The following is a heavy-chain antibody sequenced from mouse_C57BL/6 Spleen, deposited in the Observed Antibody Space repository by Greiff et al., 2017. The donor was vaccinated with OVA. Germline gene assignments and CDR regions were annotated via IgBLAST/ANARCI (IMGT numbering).Heavy chain of an antibody. D-gene: IGHD2-5*01. CDR3: ARGYSNLFAY. J-gene: IGHJ3*01. CDR2: ISDGGSYT. Sequence: EVKLMESGGGLVKPGGSLKLSCAASGFTFSSYAMSWVRQTPEKRLEWVATISDGGSYTYYPDNVKGRFTISRDNDKNNLYLQMSHLKSEDTAMYYCARGYSNLFAYWGQGTLVTVSA. CDR1: GFTFSSYA. V-gene: IGHV5-4*03.